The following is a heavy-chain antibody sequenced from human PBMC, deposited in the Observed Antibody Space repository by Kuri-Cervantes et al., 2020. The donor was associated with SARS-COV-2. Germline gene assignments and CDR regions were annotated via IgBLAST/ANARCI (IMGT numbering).Heavy chain of an antibody. CDR3: ALLPKDSSGWYYFDY. J-gene: IGHJ4*02. CDR1: GYSISSGYY. Sequence: SETLSLTCTVSGYSISSGYYWGWIRQPPGKGLEWIGSIYHSGSTYYNPSLKSRVTISVDTSKNQFSLKLSSVTAADTAVYYCALLPKDSSGWYYFDYWGQGTLVTVSS. CDR2: IYHSGST. D-gene: IGHD6-19*01. V-gene: IGHV4-38-2*02.